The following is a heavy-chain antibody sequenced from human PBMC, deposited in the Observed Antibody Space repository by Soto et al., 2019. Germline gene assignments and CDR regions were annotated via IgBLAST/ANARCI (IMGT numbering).Heavy chain of an antibody. CDR2: TYAGDST. Sequence: EVQLVETGGGLILPGGSLRLSCAASGFTVNSDYMSWLRQAPGEGLEWVSITYAGDSTYYADSVKGRFTVSRDSSRTTLYLQMNGLRAEDTGVYYRAGGFNYGYIDYWGQGTPVTVSS. CDR1: GFTVNSDY. V-gene: IGHV3-53*02. J-gene: IGHJ4*02. D-gene: IGHD5-18*01. CDR3: AGGFNYGYIDY.